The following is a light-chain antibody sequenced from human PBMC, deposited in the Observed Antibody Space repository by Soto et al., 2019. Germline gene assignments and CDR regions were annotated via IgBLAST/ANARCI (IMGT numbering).Light chain of an antibody. V-gene: IGKV3-20*01. CDR3: RQYGSSLGFA. Sequence: EIVLTQSPGTLSLSPGERATLSCRASQSVSSNFLAWYQEKPGQAPRLLIYGASSRATGIPDRFSGSGSGTDFTLTISRLEPADFAVYYCRQYGSSLGFAVGGGTKVEIK. CDR2: GAS. CDR1: QSVSSNF. J-gene: IGKJ4*01.